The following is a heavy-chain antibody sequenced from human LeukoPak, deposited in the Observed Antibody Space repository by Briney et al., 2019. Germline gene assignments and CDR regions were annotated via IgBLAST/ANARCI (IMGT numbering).Heavy chain of an antibody. Sequence: GGSLRLSCAASGFTFSNYAMSWVRQAPGKGLEWVSAILGSGGSTYYADSVKGRFTVSRDNSKSTLYLQMNSLRAEDTALYYCAKWGDYDVLTGYYVPEYWGQGTLVTVSS. V-gene: IGHV3-23*01. D-gene: IGHD3-9*01. CDR2: ILGSGGST. J-gene: IGHJ4*02. CDR1: GFTFSNYA. CDR3: AKWGDYDVLTGYYVPEY.